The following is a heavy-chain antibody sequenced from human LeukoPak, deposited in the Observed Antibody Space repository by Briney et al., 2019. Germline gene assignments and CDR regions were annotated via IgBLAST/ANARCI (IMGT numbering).Heavy chain of an antibody. CDR1: GFTVSSNY. Sequence: GGSLRLSCAASGFTVSSNYMSWVRQAPGKGLEWVSVIYSGGSTYYADSVKGRFTISRHNSKNTLYLQMNSLRPEDTAVYYCARAAFGAGDAFDIWGQRTMVTVSS. V-gene: IGHV3-66*02. CDR2: IYSGGST. CDR3: ARAAFGAGDAFDI. J-gene: IGHJ3*02. D-gene: IGHD4/OR15-4a*01.